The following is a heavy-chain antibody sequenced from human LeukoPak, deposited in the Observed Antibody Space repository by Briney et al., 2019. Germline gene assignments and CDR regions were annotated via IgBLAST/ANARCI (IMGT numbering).Heavy chain of an antibody. CDR3: ARAPVDTAMVSGVYFDY. CDR1: GGSISSGGYY. J-gene: IGHJ4*02. CDR2: IYYSGGT. D-gene: IGHD5-18*01. Sequence: PSQTLSLTCTVSGGSISSGGYYWSWIRQHPGKGLEWIGYIYYSGGTYYNPSLKSRVTISVDTSKNQFSLKLSSVTAADTAVYYCARAPVDTAMVSGVYFDYWGQGTLVTVSS. V-gene: IGHV4-31*03.